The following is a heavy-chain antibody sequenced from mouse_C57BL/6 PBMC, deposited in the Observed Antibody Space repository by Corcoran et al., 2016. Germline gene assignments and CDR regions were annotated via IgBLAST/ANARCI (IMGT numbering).Heavy chain of an antibody. CDR3: ARGGLDGYFDV. V-gene: IGHV9-3*01. CDR2: INTYSGVP. J-gene: IGHJ1*03. Sequence: QIQLVQSGPELKKPGETVKISCKASGYTFTTYGMSWVKQAPGKGLKWMGWINTYSGVPTYADDFKGRFAFSLETSASTAYLQINNLKNEDTATYVCARGGLDGYFDVWGTGTTVTVSS. CDR1: GYTFTTYG. D-gene: IGHD3-3*01.